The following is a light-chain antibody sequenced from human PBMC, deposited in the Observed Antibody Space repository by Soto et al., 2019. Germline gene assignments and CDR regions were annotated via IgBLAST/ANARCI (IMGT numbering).Light chain of an antibody. CDR2: GSS. J-gene: IGKJ2*01. CDR1: QSVSGNY. V-gene: IGKV3-20*01. CDR3: HQYGSSPPYT. Sequence: EIVLTQSPGTLSLSPGERATLSCRASQSVSGNYLAWYQQKPRQSPRLLIYGSSDRATGIPDRFSGSGSATDFTLTVTRVEPEDFAVYYCHQYGSSPPYTFGQGTKLEIK.